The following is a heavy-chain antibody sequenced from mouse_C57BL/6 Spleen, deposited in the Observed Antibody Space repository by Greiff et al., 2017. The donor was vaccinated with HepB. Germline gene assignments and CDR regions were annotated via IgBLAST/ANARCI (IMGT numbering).Heavy chain of an antibody. CDR3: ARHDGYYGGFAY. V-gene: IGHV2-6-1*01. D-gene: IGHD1-1*01. Sequence: VMLVESGPGLVAPSQSLSITCTVSGLSLTRYGVHWVRQPPGKGLEWLVVIWSDGSTTYNSALKSRLSISKDNSKSQVFLKMNSRQNDDTAMYYCARHDGYYGGFAYWGHGTLVTVSA. CDR1: GLSLTRYG. J-gene: IGHJ3*01. CDR2: IWSDGST.